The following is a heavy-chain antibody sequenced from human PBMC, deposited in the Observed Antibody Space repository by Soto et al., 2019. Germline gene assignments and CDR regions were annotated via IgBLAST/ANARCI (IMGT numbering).Heavy chain of an antibody. Sequence: GGSLRLSCAASGFTFSSYGMHWVRQAPGKGLEWVAVISYDGSNKYYADSVKGRFTISRDNSKNTLYLQMNSLRAEDTAVYYCAKDTVAGTLDYWGQGTLVIVS. CDR1: GFTFSSYG. CDR3: AKDTVAGTLDY. V-gene: IGHV3-30*18. D-gene: IGHD6-19*01. CDR2: ISYDGSNK. J-gene: IGHJ4*02.